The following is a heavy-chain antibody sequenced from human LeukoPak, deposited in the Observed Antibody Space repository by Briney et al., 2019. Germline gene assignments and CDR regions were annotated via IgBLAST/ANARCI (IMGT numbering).Heavy chain of an antibody. J-gene: IGHJ4*02. Sequence: PGGSLRLSCAASGFTFGGYGMHWFRQTPGKGLEWVAVIAYDGSREFYADSVKGRFTISRDNSKNTMSVQMDDLRAEDTAVYYCTRYNNDHFDYWGQGTLVTVSS. V-gene: IGHV3-33*08. D-gene: IGHD1-14*01. CDR2: IAYDGSRE. CDR3: TRYNNDHFDY. CDR1: GFTFGGYG.